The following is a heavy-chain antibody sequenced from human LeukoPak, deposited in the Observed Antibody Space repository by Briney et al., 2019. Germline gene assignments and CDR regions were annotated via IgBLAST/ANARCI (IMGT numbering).Heavy chain of an antibody. Sequence: GGSLRLSCAASGFSFSSYSMKWVRQAPGKGLEWVSSISSGSSFMYYADSVKGRFTISRDNAKNSLYLQMNSLRAEDTAVYYCARVLSGRGSLYDYYYYMDVWGKGTTVTISS. CDR3: ARVLSGRGSLYDYYYYMDV. V-gene: IGHV3-21*04. J-gene: IGHJ6*03. D-gene: IGHD3-10*01. CDR2: ISSGSSFM. CDR1: GFSFSSYS.